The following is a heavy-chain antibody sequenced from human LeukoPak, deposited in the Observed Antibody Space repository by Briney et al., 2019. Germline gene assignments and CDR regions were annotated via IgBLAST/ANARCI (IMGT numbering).Heavy chain of an antibody. Sequence: GASVKVSCKASGYTFTSYYMHWVRQAPGQGLEWMGIINPSGGSTSYAQKFQGRVTITRNTSISTAYMELSSLRSEDTAVYYCARGGPSGSFPGYWGQGTLVTVSS. CDR2: INPSGGST. CDR3: ARGGPSGSFPGY. V-gene: IGHV1-46*01. CDR1: GYTFTSYY. J-gene: IGHJ4*02. D-gene: IGHD1-26*01.